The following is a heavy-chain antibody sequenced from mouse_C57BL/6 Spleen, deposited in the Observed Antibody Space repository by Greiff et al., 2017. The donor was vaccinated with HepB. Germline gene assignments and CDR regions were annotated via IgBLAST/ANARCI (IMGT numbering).Heavy chain of an antibody. CDR3: ARWDGNHVVFAY. D-gene: IGHD2-1*01. J-gene: IGHJ3*01. CDR2: IDPSDSYT. Sequence: QVQLQQPGAELVMPGASVKLSCKASGYTFTSYWMHWVKQRPGQGLEWIGEIDPSDSYTNYNQKFKGKSTLTVDKSSSTAYMQLSSLTSEDSAVYYCARWDGNHVVFAYWGQGTLVTVSA. CDR1: GYTFTSYW. V-gene: IGHV1-69*01.